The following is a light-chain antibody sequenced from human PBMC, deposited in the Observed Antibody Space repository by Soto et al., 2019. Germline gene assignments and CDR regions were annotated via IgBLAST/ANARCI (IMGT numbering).Light chain of an antibody. J-gene: IGKJ5*01. CDR3: QQYNNWPPIT. CDR1: ETISTN. CDR2: GSS. Sequence: EIVLTQSPATLSVSPGERATLSCRATETISTNLAWFQRKPGQPPRLLIYGSSTRATGIPARFSGSGSGTEFTLTISSLQSEDFAVYYCQQYNNWPPITFGQGTRLEIK. V-gene: IGKV3-15*01.